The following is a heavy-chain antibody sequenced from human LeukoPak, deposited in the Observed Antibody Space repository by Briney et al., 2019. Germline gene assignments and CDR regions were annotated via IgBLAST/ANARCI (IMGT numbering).Heavy chain of an antibody. CDR3: ARDWDTDGMDV. CDR2: INNDGSST. Sequence: GGSLRLSCAASRFTFSSYWMHWVRQAPGKGLVWVSRINNDGSSTYYADSVKGRFTISRDNAKNTLYLQMNSLRAEDTAVYYCARDWDTDGMDVWGQGTTVTVSS. D-gene: IGHD1-26*01. CDR1: RFTFSSYW. V-gene: IGHV3-74*01. J-gene: IGHJ6*02.